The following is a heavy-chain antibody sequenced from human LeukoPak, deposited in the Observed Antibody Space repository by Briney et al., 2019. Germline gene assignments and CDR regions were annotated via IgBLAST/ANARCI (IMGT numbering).Heavy chain of an antibody. V-gene: IGHV3-30*18. CDR2: ISYDGSNK. J-gene: IGHJ4*02. Sequence: AGGSLRLSCAASGFTFSSYGMHWVRQAPGKGLEWVSVISYDGSNKYYADSVKGRFTISRDNSKNTLYLQMNSLRAEDTAVYYCAKDSAPWFGTILYGGQGTLVTVSS. CDR3: AKDSAPWFGTILY. D-gene: IGHD3-10*01. CDR1: GFTFSSYG.